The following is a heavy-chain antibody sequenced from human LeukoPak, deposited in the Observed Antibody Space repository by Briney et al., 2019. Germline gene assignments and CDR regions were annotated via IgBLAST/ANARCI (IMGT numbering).Heavy chain of an antibody. Sequence: GGSLRLSCAASGFTFSSYEMNWVRQAPGKGLEWVSYISSSGSTIYYADSVKGRFTISRDNAKNSLFLQMNSLRAEDTAVYFCAREKFTYGFDYWGQGMLVTVSS. CDR3: AREKFTYGFDY. D-gene: IGHD3-10*01. CDR2: ISSSGSTI. CDR1: GFTFSSYE. V-gene: IGHV3-48*03. J-gene: IGHJ4*02.